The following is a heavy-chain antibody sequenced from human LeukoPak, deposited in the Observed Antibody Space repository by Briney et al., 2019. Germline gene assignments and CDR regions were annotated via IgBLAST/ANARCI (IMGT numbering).Heavy chain of an antibody. CDR2: ISAYNGNT. D-gene: IGHD3-22*01. CDR3: ARSLAPYYYDSSGYCFDY. J-gene: IGHJ4*02. Sequence: ASVKVSCKASGYTFTSYGISWVRQSPGQAREWMGWISAYNGNTNYAQRLQGRVTMTTDTSTRTAYMELRSLRSEATAVYSCARSLAPYYYDSSGYCFDYWGQGTLVTVSS. CDR1: GYTFTSYG. V-gene: IGHV1-18*01.